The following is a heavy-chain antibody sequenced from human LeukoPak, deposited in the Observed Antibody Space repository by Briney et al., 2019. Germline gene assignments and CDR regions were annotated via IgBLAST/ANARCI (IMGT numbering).Heavy chain of an antibody. V-gene: IGHV1-18*01. CDR2: ISAYNGNT. CDR3: ARDFRHRYYYDNSGYYWFDP. Sequence: GASVKVSCKASGYTFTSYGISWVRQAPGQGLEWMGWISAYNGNTNYAQKLQGRVTMTTDTSTSTAYMELRSLRSDDTAVYYCARDFRHRYYYDNSGYYWFDPWGQGTLVTVSS. CDR1: GYTFTSYG. D-gene: IGHD3-22*01. J-gene: IGHJ5*02.